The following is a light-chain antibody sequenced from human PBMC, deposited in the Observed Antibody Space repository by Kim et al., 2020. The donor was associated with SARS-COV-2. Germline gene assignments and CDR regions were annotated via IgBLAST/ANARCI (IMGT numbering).Light chain of an antibody. V-gene: IGKV1-27*01. J-gene: IGKJ1*01. CDR2: GAS. CDR3: QKYNRAPWT. Sequence: DIQMAHSPSSLSASVGDRVTITCRASQGISNSLAWYRQKPGKVPMLLIYGASTLRSGVPSRFRGSGSGTDFTLTISSLQPEDAATYYCQKYNRAPWTFDQGTKVDIK. CDR1: QGISNS.